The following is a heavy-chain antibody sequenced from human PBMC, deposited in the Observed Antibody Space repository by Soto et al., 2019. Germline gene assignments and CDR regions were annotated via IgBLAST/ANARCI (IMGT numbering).Heavy chain of an antibody. D-gene: IGHD3-3*01. CDR1: GGSISSGANY. Sequence: PSETLSLTCTVSGGSISSGANYWSWIRQPPGKGLEWIGYISYSGTTHFNPSLKSRVAISVDTSINQFSLKLSSVIAADTALYYCARGPRVTIFGVVIVGMDVWGQGTTVTVSS. V-gene: IGHV4-61*08. CDR3: ARGPRVTIFGVVIVGMDV. J-gene: IGHJ6*02. CDR2: ISYSGTT.